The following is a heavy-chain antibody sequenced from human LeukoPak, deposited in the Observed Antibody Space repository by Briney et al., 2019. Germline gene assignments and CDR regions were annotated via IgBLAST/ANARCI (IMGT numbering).Heavy chain of an antibody. V-gene: IGHV3-74*01. Sequence: GGSLRLSCAASGFTFSSYWMNWARQAPGKGLVWVSRVQDDERSASYGDSVKGRFTISKDNAKNILYLQMDGLRVEDTAVYYCVRGHVGTIFGVIPVNPLGYWGQGTLVTVSS. CDR1: GFTFSSYW. D-gene: IGHD3-3*01. CDR3: VRGHVGTIFGVIPVNPLGY. J-gene: IGHJ4*02. CDR2: VQDDERSA.